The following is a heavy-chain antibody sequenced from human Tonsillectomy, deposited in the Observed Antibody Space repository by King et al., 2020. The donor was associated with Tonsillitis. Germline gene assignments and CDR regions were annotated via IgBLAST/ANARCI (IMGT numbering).Heavy chain of an antibody. CDR2: IKSKSDGGTT. CDR1: GFTFSDAW. V-gene: IGHV3-15*01. J-gene: IGHJ4*02. D-gene: IGHD5-12*01. CDR3: TTVDVVATMSH. Sequence: EVQLVESGGGLIKPGGSLRLSCAASGFTFSDAWMNWVRLAPGKGLEWVGRIKSKSDGGTTDYAAPVKGRFTISRDDSKNTLYLLMNSLKTEDTALYYCTTVDVVATMSHWGQGTLVTVSS.